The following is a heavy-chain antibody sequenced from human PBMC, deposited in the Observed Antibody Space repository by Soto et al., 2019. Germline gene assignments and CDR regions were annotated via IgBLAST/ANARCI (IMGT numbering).Heavy chain of an antibody. D-gene: IGHD2-15*01. Sequence: QVQLVESGGGVVQPGRSLRLSRVASGFTFSNNGIHWVRQAPGKGLEWVAVISSDGSKKYYADSVKGRFTISRDNSKNTLYLQMNSLRAEYTAVYYCAMDLYGGSSRFDYWGQGTLVTVSS. CDR2: ISSDGSKK. V-gene: IGHV3-30*03. J-gene: IGHJ4*02. CDR3: AMDLYGGSSRFDY. CDR1: GFTFSNNG.